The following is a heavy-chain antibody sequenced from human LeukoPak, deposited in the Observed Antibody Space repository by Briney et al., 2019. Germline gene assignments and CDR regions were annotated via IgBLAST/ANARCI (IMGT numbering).Heavy chain of an antibody. CDR2: INGNGAAT. J-gene: IGHJ6*03. CDR1: GFTFNNYA. D-gene: IGHD5-24*01. V-gene: IGHV3-23*01. Sequence: PGGSLRLSCVASGFTFNNYAMHWVRQAPGKGLEWVSTINGNGAATHYADSFKGRFLISRDDSKSTVYLRMNKLRVEDSGLYYCANGLAASGNYLLRDYYYFIDVWGKGTTVIVS. CDR3: ANGLAASGNYLLRDYYYFIDV.